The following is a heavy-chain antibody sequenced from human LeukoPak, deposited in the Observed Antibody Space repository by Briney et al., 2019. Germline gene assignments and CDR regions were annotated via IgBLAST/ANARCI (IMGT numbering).Heavy chain of an antibody. CDR3: AKDGGSGSNRAFDI. J-gene: IGHJ3*02. V-gene: IGHV3-43D*03. D-gene: IGHD3-10*01. Sequence: GGSLRLSCAASGFTFDDYAMHWVRHAPGKGLEWVSLISWDGGSTYYADSVKGRFTISRDNSKNSLYLQMNSLRAEDTALYYCAKDGGSGSNRAFDIWGQGTMVTVSS. CDR1: GFTFDDYA. CDR2: ISWDGGST.